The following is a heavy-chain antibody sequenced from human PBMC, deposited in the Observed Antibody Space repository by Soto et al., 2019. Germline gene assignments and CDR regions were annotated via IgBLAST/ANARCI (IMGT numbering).Heavy chain of an antibody. J-gene: IGHJ6*02. V-gene: IGHV3-30*18. CDR1: GFTFSTYG. Sequence: PGWSLRLSCAASGFTFSTYGMHWVRQAPGKGLEWVALISFDASNKYYADSVKGRFTISRDNSKNTLFLLMDSLRAEATAVYYCAKEHDVSGYLHQSGMHGWGQVNTGIVSS. CDR2: ISFDASNK. CDR3: AKEHDVSGYLHQSGMHG. D-gene: IGHD3-3*01.